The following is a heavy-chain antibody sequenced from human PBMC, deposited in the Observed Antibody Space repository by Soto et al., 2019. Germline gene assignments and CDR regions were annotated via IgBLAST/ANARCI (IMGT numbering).Heavy chain of an antibody. J-gene: IGHJ5*02. CDR3: ARDRCSSTSCRTSNWFDP. D-gene: IGHD2-2*01. V-gene: IGHV1-69*13. CDR1: GGTFSSYA. CDR2: IIPIFGTA. Sequence: SVKVSCKASGGTFSSYAISWVRQAPGQGLEWMGGIIPIFGTANYAQKFQGRVTITADESMSTAYMELSSLRSEDTAVYYCARDRCSSTSCRTSNWFDPWGQGTLVTVSS.